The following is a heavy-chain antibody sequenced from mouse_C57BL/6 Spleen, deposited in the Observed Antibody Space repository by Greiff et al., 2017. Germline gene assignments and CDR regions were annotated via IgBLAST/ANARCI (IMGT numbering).Heavy chain of an antibody. D-gene: IGHD2-14*01. CDR3: TRDRGAMDY. CDR2: IDPETGGT. CDR1: GYTFTDYE. J-gene: IGHJ4*01. Sequence: VQLQESGAELVRPGASVTLSCKASGYTFTDYEMHWVKQTPVHGLEWIGAIDPETGGTAYNQKFKGKAILTADKSSSTAYMELRSLTSEDSAVYYCTRDRGAMDYWGQGTSVTVSS. V-gene: IGHV1-15*01.